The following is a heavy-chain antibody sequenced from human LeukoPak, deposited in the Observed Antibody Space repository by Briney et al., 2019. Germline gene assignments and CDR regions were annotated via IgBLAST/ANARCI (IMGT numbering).Heavy chain of an antibody. CDR3: ARGGELGTLYYLDY. CDR1: GGSFIGYY. V-gene: IGHV4-34*01. D-gene: IGHD7-27*01. Sequence: PSETLSLTCAVYGGSFIGYYWNWIRQPPGKGLEWIGDINHSGGTNYNPSLKSRVTISVDTSKNQISLKLSSATAADTAVYYCARGGELGTLYYLDYWGQGTLVTVSS. CDR2: INHSGGT. J-gene: IGHJ4*02.